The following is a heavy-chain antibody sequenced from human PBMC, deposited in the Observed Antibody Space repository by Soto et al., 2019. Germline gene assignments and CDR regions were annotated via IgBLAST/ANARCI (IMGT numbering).Heavy chain of an antibody. CDR2: INPSGGST. J-gene: IGHJ6*02. D-gene: IGHD3-10*01. CDR3: ARVTGGGRYYYYGMDV. V-gene: IGHV1-46*01. Sequence: QVQLVQSGAEVKKPGASVKVSCKASGYTFTSYYMHWVRQAPGQGLEWMGIINPSGGSTSYAQKFQGRVTMTRDTSTSTVYMELSSLRSEDTAVYYCARVTGGGRYYYYGMDVWGQGTTVTVSS. CDR1: GYTFTSYY.